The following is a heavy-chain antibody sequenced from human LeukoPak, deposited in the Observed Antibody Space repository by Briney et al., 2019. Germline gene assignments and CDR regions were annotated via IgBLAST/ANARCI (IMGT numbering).Heavy chain of an antibody. V-gene: IGHV2-70*01. Sequence: SGPALVKPTETLTLTCTFSGFSLSTSGMSVSWIRQPPGKALEWLALIDWEDDKYYSASLKTRLTISKDTSKNQVVLTMTNIDPVDTATYYCARIAWHTSSWYFQRPDDWYSHGMDVWGQGTTVTVSS. CDR1: GFSLSTSGMS. D-gene: IGHD6-13*01. CDR2: IDWEDDK. J-gene: IGHJ6*02. CDR3: ARIAWHTSSWYFQRPDDWYSHGMDV.